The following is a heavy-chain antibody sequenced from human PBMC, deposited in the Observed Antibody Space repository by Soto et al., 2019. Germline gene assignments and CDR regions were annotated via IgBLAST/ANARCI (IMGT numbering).Heavy chain of an antibody. J-gene: IGHJ4*02. Sequence: EVQLLESGGGVVQPGGSLRLSCVASGFNFKKFAMACVRQAPGEGLEWVSGISGCGGSTSYADSVKGRFSIARDDSKNTLSLQMNSLRVEDTAQYYCAKDDGEQWLVPHLDNWGQGTLGTVS. CDR1: GFNFKKFA. CDR3: AKDDGEQWLVPHLDN. D-gene: IGHD6-19*01. CDR2: ISGCGGST. V-gene: IGHV3-23*01.